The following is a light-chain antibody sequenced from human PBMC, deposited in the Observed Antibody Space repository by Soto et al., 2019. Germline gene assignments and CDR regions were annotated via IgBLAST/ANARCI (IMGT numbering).Light chain of an antibody. V-gene: IGLV4-69*02. CDR2: LNSDGSH. Sequence: QPVLTQSPSASASLGASVKLTCTLSSGHSDYAIAWHQQQPEKGPRYLTKLNSDGSHSKGDGIPDRFSGSSSGADRYLTISSLQSADEGDYYCQTWSTGIWVFGGGTKLTVL. CDR1: SGHSDYA. J-gene: IGLJ3*02. CDR3: QTWSTGIWV.